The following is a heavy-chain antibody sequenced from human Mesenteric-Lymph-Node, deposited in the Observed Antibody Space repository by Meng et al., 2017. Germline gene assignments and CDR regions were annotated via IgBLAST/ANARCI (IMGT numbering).Heavy chain of an antibody. CDR2: ISGSTGSI. D-gene: IGHD2-21*01. J-gene: IGHJ4*02. CDR3: AREEKGDYDY. CDR1: GFTFSSYE. Sequence: GESLKISCAASGFTFSSYEMNWVRQAPGKGLEWVSYISGSTGSIYYADSVKGRFTISRDNAKNSLYLQMNSLRAEDTAVYYCAREEKGDYDYWGQGTLVTVSS. V-gene: IGHV3-48*03.